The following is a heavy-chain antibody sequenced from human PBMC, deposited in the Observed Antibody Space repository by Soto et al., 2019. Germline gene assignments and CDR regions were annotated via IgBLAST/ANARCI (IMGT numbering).Heavy chain of an antibody. CDR3: ARDQDRPQLGGNYYYIMDV. D-gene: IGHD3-3*02. J-gene: IGHJ6*02. Sequence: QVQVEQSGAEGKKPGSSVKVSCKASGGTFSTAAISWVRQAPGQGLEWMGGIMPIFRTADYAQKFQGRVTITADESTSTAYLELRSLSSEDTAIYYCARDQDRPQLGGNYYYIMDVWGQGTTVTVSS. CDR2: IMPIFRTA. V-gene: IGHV1-69*12. CDR1: GGTFSTAA.